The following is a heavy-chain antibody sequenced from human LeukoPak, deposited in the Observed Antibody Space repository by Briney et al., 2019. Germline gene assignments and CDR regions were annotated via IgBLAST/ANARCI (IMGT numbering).Heavy chain of an antibody. CDR3: ATDDYDRAVYSS. Sequence: SETLSLTCTGSGGSIRSSYWSWFRQPAGKGLEWIGRIYTSGSTNYNPSLKSRVTMSLDTSKNHFSLNLRSVTAADTAVYFCATDDYDRAVYSSWGPGTLVTVSS. CDR1: GGSIRSSY. D-gene: IGHD3-22*01. J-gene: IGHJ5*01. V-gene: IGHV4-4*07. CDR2: IYTSGST.